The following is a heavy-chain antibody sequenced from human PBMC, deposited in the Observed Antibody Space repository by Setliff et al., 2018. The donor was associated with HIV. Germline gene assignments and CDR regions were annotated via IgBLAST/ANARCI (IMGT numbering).Heavy chain of an antibody. CDR1: GYTFTNNV. Sequence: ASVKVSCKASGYTFTNNVIHWVRQAPGQRLEWMGWIHAGSGDTQYSQKFQGRVTITRDASASTVYMELSSLRSEDTAMYYCARDHPGIAYWGQGTMVTVSS. CDR2: IHAGSGDT. CDR3: ARDHPGIAY. J-gene: IGHJ4*02. V-gene: IGHV1-3*01.